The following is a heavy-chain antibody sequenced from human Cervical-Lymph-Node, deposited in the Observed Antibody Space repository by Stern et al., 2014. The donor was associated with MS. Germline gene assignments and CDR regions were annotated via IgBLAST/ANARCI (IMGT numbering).Heavy chain of an antibody. CDR2: VSSTSGIK. D-gene: IGHD5-24*01. Sequence: MQLVQSGGGLVQPGRSLRLSCAASGFSFDVYAMHWVRQAPGKGLEWVSVVSSTSGIKGYADSVKGRFTISRDNARKSLYLQMNSLRVEDTALYYCAKAPLQDGSNWLFPYYGMDVWGQGTTVTVS. J-gene: IGHJ6*02. CDR3: AKAPLQDGSNWLFPYYGMDV. CDR1: GFSFDVYA. V-gene: IGHV3-9*01.